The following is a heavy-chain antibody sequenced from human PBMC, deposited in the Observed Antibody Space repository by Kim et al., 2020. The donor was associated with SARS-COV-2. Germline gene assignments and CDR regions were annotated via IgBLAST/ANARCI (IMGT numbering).Heavy chain of an antibody. J-gene: IGHJ3*02. CDR3: SRDRPPYLWFGELFPNGRAFDI. V-gene: IGHV4-39*07. CDR1: GGSISSSNCY. Sequence: SETLSLTCTVSGGSISSSNCYWGWIRQPPGKGLEWIGSIYYSGSTYYNPSLKSRFTISVDTSKNQFSLKLTSVTAADTAVYFCSRDRPPYLWFGELFPNGRAFDIWGQGTMVTVSS. D-gene: IGHD3-10*01. CDR2: IYYSGST.